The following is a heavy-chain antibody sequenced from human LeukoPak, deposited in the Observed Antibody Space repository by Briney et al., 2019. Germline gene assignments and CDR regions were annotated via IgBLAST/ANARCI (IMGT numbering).Heavy chain of an antibody. Sequence: PSETLSLTCTVSGGSISSSSYYWSWIRQPPGKGLEWIGYIYYSGSTNYNPSLKRRVTISVDTSKNQFSLKLSSVTAADTAVYYCARHMGLGYTYFYPYFDYWGQGTLVTVSS. CDR1: GGSISSSSYY. D-gene: IGHD1-1*01. CDR3: ARHMGLGYTYFYPYFDY. V-gene: IGHV4-61*05. J-gene: IGHJ4*01. CDR2: IYYSGST.